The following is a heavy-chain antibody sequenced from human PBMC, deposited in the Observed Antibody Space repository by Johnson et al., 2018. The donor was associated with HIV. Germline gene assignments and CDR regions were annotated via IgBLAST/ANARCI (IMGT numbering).Heavy chain of an antibody. Sequence: QMLLVESGGGVVQPGRSLRLSCAASGFTFSSYGMHWVRQAPGKGLEWVAVIWYDGSNKYYADSVKGRLTSSRDNSKNTLYLQMNSLRAEDTAVYYCARDKSGSYRGAFDVWGQVTMVTVSS. CDR1: GFTFSSYG. D-gene: IGHD1-26*01. J-gene: IGHJ3*01. CDR2: IWYDGSNK. CDR3: ARDKSGSYRGAFDV. V-gene: IGHV3-33*01.